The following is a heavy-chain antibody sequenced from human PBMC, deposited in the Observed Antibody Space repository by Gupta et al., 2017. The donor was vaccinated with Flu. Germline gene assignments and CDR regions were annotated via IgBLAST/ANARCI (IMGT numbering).Heavy chain of an antibody. CDR3: GREYQWVACLDR. J-gene: IGHJ5*02. D-gene: IGHD6-19*01. CDR2: IKSGGDNI. CDR1: GFALSLHD. Sequence: EAQVVASLAGLVHPGGSLRLSCAASGFALSLHDMNWFRQGLGKGMEWVDFIKSGGDNIKYPDTVKGRFTNARENAANSLYLQMNSLRAADTALYCCGREYQWVACLDRWGQGTLVTVSS. V-gene: IGHV3-48*03.